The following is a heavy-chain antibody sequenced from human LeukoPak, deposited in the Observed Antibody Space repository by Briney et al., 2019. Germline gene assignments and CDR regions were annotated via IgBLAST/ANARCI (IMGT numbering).Heavy chain of an antibody. J-gene: IGHJ5*02. V-gene: IGHV4-39*01. CDR2: IDYSGST. Sequence: SETLSLTCTVSGGSISSSSYYWGWIRQPPGKGLEWIGIIDYSGSTYYNPSLKSRLTISVDTSKDQFSLKLSSVTATDTAVYYCARRGYCSSTSCYEYWFAPWGQGTLVTVSS. CDR1: GGSISSSSYY. D-gene: IGHD2-2*01. CDR3: ARRGYCSSTSCYEYWFAP.